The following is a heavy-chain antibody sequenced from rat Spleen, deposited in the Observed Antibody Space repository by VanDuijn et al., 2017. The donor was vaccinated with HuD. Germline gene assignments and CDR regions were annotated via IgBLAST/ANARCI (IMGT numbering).Heavy chain of an antibody. CDR3: AREAYVYYGLSPFDY. V-gene: IGHV2-47*01. J-gene: IGHJ2*01. D-gene: IGHD1-6*01. CDR1: GLSLTSNS. Sequence: QVQLKESGPGLVQPSQTLSLTCTVSGLSLTSNSVSWIRQPPGKSLVWMGIIWAGGGTNHNSAVQSRLSISRDTSKSQVFLKMNSLQPEDTGTYYCAREAYVYYGLSPFDYWGQGVMVTVSS. CDR2: IWAGGGT.